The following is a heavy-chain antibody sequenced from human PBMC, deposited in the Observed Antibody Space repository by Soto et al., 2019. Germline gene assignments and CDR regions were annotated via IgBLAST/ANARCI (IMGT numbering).Heavy chain of an antibody. V-gene: IGHV3-11*04. CDR2: ISCSGSTI. Sequence: GGSLRLSSAASGLTFSDYYMSWIRQAPGKGLEWVSYISCSGSTIYYADSVKGRFTISRDNAKNALYLQMHSLRAEDTAVYYCVRGVGGRQSYYYYGLDVWGQGTTVTVS. CDR1: GLTFSDYY. J-gene: IGHJ6*02. CDR3: VRGVGGRQSYYYYGLDV. D-gene: IGHD3-16*01.